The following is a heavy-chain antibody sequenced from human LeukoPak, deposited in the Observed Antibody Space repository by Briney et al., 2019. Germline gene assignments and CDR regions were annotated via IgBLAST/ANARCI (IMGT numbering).Heavy chain of an antibody. V-gene: IGHV3-11*01. J-gene: IGHJ6*02. CDR3: ASTPEAGGMDV. CDR2: ISSSGSTI. CDR1: GFTFSDYY. Sequence: GGFLRLSCAASGFTFSDYYMSWIRQAPGKGLEWVSYISSSGSTIYYADSVKGRFTISRDNAKNPLYLQMNSLRAEDTAVYYCASTPEAGGMDVWGQGTTVTVSS. D-gene: IGHD2-15*01.